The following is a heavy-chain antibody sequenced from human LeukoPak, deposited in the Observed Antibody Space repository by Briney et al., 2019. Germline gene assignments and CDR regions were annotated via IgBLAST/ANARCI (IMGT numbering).Heavy chain of an antibody. J-gene: IGHJ4*02. V-gene: IGHV1-69*10. CDR2: IIPILDIT. CDR1: GGTFSSHA. Sequence: SVKVSCKASGGTFSSHAMSCVRQAPGQGLEWMGGIIPILDITNYAQKFQGRVTITADKSTGTAYMELSSLRSEDTAVYYCAILSDGAYCGGDCFYLDYWGQGTLVTVSS. D-gene: IGHD2-21*02. CDR3: AILSDGAYCGGDCFYLDY.